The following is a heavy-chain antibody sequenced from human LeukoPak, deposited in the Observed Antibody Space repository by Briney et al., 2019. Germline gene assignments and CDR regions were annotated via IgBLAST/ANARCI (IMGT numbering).Heavy chain of an antibody. D-gene: IGHD1-1*01. CDR2: FYYSGST. CDR3: ARLWRAAIDY. Sequence: SETLSLTCAVYGGSFSGYYWGWIRQPPGKGLEWIGSFYYSGSTYYNPSLKSRVTISADASKNQFSLKLSSVTAADTAVYYCARLWRAAIDYGGQGILVTVSS. CDR1: GGSFSGYY. V-gene: IGHV4-34*01. J-gene: IGHJ4*02.